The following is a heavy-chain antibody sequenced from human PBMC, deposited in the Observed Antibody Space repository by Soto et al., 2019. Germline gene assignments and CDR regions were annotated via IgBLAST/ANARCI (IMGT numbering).Heavy chain of an antibody. Sequence: QLQLQESGPGLVKPSETLSLTCTVSGGSISSSSYYWGWIRQPPGKGLEWIGSIYYRGSTYYNPSLNSRVTIAVDTSKNQCSLKLSSVTAADTAVYYCTSASVGEYYYYCMDVWGQGTTVTVSS. J-gene: IGHJ6*02. CDR2: IYYRGST. CDR1: GGSISSSSYY. CDR3: TSASVGEYYYYCMDV. D-gene: IGHD3-16*01. V-gene: IGHV4-39*01.